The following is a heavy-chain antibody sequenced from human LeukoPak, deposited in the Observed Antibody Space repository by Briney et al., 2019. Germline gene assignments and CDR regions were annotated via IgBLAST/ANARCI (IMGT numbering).Heavy chain of an antibody. CDR2: IRSETEGGTT. CDR3: TKYYYDSSGFYYHYDY. D-gene: IGHD3-22*01. V-gene: IGHV3-15*01. J-gene: IGHJ4*02. CDR1: GFTLSNAW. Sequence: GGSLRLSCAASGFTLSNAWMSWVRQAPGKGLEWVGRIRSETEGGTTEYAAPVKGRFTISRDDTKNTLYLQMYSLKTEDTAVYYCTKYYYDSSGFYYHYDYWGQGTLVTVSS.